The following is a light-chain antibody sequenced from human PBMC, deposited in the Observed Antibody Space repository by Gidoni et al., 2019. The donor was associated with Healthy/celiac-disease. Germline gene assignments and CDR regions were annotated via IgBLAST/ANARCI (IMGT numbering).Light chain of an antibody. CDR3: QQSYSTPRT. Sequence: DIQITPSPSSLSASVGDRVTITRRASQSISSYLNWYQQKPGKAPKLLIYAASSLQSGVPSRFSGSGAGTVFTLTISSLQPEDFATYYCQQSYSTPRTFGQGTKLEIK. J-gene: IGKJ2*01. CDR1: QSISSY. V-gene: IGKV1-39*01. CDR2: AAS.